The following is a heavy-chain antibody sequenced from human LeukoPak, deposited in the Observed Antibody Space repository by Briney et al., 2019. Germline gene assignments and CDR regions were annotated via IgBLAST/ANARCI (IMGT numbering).Heavy chain of an antibody. CDR3: AREVYYGSGSYYGSGLSPVRRVAEYFQH. Sequence: ASVKVSCKASGYTFTSYGISWVRQAPGQGLGWMGWISAYNGNTNYAQKLQGRVAMTTDTSTSTAYMELRSLRSDDTAVYYCAREVYYGSGSYYGSGLSPVRRVAEYFQHWGQGTLVTVSS. CDR1: GYTFTSYG. J-gene: IGHJ1*01. V-gene: IGHV1-18*01. CDR2: ISAYNGNT. D-gene: IGHD3-10*01.